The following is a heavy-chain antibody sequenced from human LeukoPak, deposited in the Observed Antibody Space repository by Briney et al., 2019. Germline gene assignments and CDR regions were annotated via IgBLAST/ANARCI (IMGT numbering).Heavy chain of an antibody. CDR3: ARQRGWFDS. V-gene: IGHV4-34*01. CDR2: INPSGST. CDR1: GGSFSGYY. J-gene: IGHJ5*01. Sequence: SETLSLTCAVYGGSFSGYYWSWIRQPPGKGLEWIGEINPSGSTKYDPSLKSRVTISVDTSKIQFSVTLTSVTAADTAVYFCARQRGWFDSWGQGNLVTVSS. D-gene: IGHD6-25*01.